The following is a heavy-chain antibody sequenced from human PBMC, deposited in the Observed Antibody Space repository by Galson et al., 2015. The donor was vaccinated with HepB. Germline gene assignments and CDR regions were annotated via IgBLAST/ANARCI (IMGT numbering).Heavy chain of an antibody. J-gene: IGHJ6*02. CDR3: ARDKMVYSYGPDGGYYYYYGMDV. V-gene: IGHV3-30*04. CDR2: ISYDGSNK. CDR1: GFTFSSYA. Sequence: SLRLSCAASGFTFSSYAMHWVRQAPGKGLEWVAVISYDGSNKYYADSVKGRFTISRDNSKNTLYLQMNSLRAEDTAVYYCARDKMVYSYGPDGGYYYYYGMDVWGQGTTVTVSS. D-gene: IGHD5-18*01.